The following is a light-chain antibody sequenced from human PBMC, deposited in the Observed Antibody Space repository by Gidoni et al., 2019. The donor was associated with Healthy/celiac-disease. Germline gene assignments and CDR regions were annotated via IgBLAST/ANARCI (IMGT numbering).Light chain of an antibody. CDR3: AAWDDSLNGPGVV. CDR1: CSNTGSNT. CDR2: SNN. J-gene: IGLJ2*01. V-gene: IGLV1-44*01. Sequence: QSVLTQPPSASGTPGQRVTIPCSGSCSNTGSNTVNCYQQLPGTAPKLLIYSNNQRPSGVPDRFSGSKSGTSASLAISGLQTEDEADYYCAAWDDSLNGPGVVFGGGTKLTVL.